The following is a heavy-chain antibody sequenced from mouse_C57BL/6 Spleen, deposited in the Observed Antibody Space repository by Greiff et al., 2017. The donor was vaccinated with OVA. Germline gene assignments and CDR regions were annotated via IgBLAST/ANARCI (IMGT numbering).Heavy chain of an antibody. CDR1: GYAFSSSW. J-gene: IGHJ1*03. D-gene: IGHD1-1*01. Sequence: VQLQQSGPELVKPGASVKISCKASGYAFSSSWMNWVKQRPGKGLEWIGRIYPGDGDTNYNGKFKGKATLTADKSSSTAYMQLSSLTSEDSAVYFCARDQVITVGFDVWGTGTTVTVSS. CDR2: IYPGDGDT. CDR3: ARDQVITVGFDV. V-gene: IGHV1-82*01.